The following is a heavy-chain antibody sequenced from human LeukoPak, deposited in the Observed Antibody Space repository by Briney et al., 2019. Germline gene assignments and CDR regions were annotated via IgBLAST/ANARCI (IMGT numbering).Heavy chain of an antibody. V-gene: IGHV3-21*01. CDR2: ISSSSTYT. J-gene: IGHJ4*02. CDR1: GFTFSSYS. CDR3: ARLLYDYIWGSSRSYYFDL. Sequence: GGSLRLSCAASGFTFSSYSMNWVRQAPGRGPEWVSSISSSSTYTYYADSLKGRFTISRDNAKNSVYLQVNSLRAEDTAVYYCARLLYDYIWGSSRSYYFDLWGQGTLVTVSS. D-gene: IGHD3-16*02.